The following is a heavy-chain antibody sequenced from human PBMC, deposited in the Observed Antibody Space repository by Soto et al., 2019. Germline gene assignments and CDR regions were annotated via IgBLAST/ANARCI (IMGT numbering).Heavy chain of an antibody. CDR2: ISPDSGRT. V-gene: IGHV1-46*01. Sequence: QVQLVQSGAEVKKPGASVKVSCKASGYTFTTYYMHWVRQAPGQGLEWMGIISPDSGRTSYAQKFQGRVTMTRDTSTSTVYMELSSLRSEDTAVYYCATRDPGHYWGQGTLVTVSS. J-gene: IGHJ4*02. CDR3: ATRDPGHY. CDR1: GYTFTTYY.